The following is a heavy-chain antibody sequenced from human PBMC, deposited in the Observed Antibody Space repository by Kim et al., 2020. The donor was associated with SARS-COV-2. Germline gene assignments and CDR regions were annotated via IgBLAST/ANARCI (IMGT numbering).Heavy chain of an antibody. J-gene: IGHJ3*02. V-gene: IGHV4-61*02. CDR1: GGSISSGSYY. Sequence: SETLSLTCTVSGGSISSGSYYWSWIRQPAGKGLEWIGRIYTSGSTNYNPSLKSRVTISVDTSKNQFSLKLSSVTAADTAVYYCARASLRSYDILTGYRFGVDAFDIWGQGTMVTVSS. CDR2: IYTSGST. CDR3: ARASLRSYDILTGYRFGVDAFDI. D-gene: IGHD3-9*01.